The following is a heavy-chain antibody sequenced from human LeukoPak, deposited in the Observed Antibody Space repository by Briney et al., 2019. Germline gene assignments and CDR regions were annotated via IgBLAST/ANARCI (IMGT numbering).Heavy chain of an antibody. V-gene: IGHV4-34*01. CDR3: ARASLTVTTFRFDY. D-gene: IGHD4-17*01. CDR2: INHSGST. Sequence: KPSETLSLTCAVYGGSFSGYYWSWIRQPPGKGLEWIGEINHSGSTNYNPSLKSRVTISVDTSKNQFSLKLSSVTAADTAVYYCARASLTVTTFRFDYWGQGTLVTVSS. CDR1: GGSFSGYY. J-gene: IGHJ4*02.